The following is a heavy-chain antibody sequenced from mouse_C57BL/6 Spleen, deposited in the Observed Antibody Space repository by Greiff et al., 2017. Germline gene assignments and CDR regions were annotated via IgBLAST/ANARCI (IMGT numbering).Heavy chain of an antibody. CDR1: GYAFSSSW. CDR3: ASFYYYGSSYDAMDY. CDR2: IYPGDGDT. J-gene: IGHJ4*01. D-gene: IGHD1-1*01. V-gene: IGHV1-82*01. Sequence: QVQLKQSGPELVKPGASVKISCKASGYAFSSSWMNWVKQRPGTGLEWIGRIYPGDGDTNYNGKFKGKATLTADKSSSTAYMQLSSLTSEDSAVYFCASFYYYGSSYDAMDYWGQGTSVTVSS.